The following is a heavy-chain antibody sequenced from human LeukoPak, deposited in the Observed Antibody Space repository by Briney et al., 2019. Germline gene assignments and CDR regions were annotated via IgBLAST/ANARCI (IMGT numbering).Heavy chain of an antibody. CDR3: ARQVYSSSWSYYFDY. J-gene: IGHJ4*02. CDR2: IFYGGST. CDR1: GASITGSSYY. Sequence: SETLSLTCTVSGASITGSSYYWGWIRQPPGKGLEWIGSIFYGGSTYYNPSLKSRVTISEDTSKNQFSLKLSSVTAADTAVYYCARQVYSSSWSYYFDYWGQGTLVTVSS. D-gene: IGHD6-13*01. V-gene: IGHV4-39*07.